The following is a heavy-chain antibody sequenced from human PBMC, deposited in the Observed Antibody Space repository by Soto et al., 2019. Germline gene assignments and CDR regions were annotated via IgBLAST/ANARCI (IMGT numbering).Heavy chain of an antibody. D-gene: IGHD2-15*01. CDR2: ISGSGTNI. J-gene: IGHJ6*03. CDR1: GVTVCSYA. Sequence: GSPRICCAACGVTVCSYAMGLVRQEPGKGLEWVSAISGSGTNIYYADSVKGRFTISRDNAKNSFYLQMSSLRAEDTAVYYCARGGDCSGGSCYYDYYYYMDVWGKGTTVTVSS. V-gene: IGHV3-21*01. CDR3: ARGGDCSGGSCYYDYYYYMDV.